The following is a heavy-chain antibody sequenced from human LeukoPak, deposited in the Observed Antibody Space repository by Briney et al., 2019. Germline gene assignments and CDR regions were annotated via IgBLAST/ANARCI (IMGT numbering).Heavy chain of an antibody. CDR3: ARGEVLTSALFWRGGMFDF. V-gene: IGHV4-34*01. J-gene: IGHJ4*02. CDR2: ISHSGST. CDR1: GGSLSSYS. Sequence: PSETLSLTCAVYGGSLSSYSWSWIRRPPGKGLEWIGEISHSGSTNYNPSLKSRVTISVDTSKNQFSLNLSSVTAADTAVYYCARGEVLTSALFWRGGMFDFWGQGTLVTVSS. D-gene: IGHD2-21*02.